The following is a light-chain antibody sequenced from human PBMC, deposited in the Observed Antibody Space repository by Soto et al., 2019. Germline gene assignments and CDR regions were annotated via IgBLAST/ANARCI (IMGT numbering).Light chain of an antibody. CDR1: SNDIGDDDS. CDR3: RSYTSNTTVV. CDR2: NVS. J-gene: IGLJ2*01. Sequence: QSALTQPPSVSGSPGQSITISCTGTSNDIGDDDSVSWLQQHPGKAPKVIISNVSNRPSGISNRFSGSKSGNTTSLTIAGLQAEDEADYYCRSYTSNTTVVFGGGTKLTVL. V-gene: IGLV2-14*03.